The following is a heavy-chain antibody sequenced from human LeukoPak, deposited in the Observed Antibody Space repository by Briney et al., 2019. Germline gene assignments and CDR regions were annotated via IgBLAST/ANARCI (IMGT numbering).Heavy chain of an antibody. J-gene: IGHJ4*02. CDR2: ISYDESNK. Sequence: GGSLRLSCAASGFTVSDNYMSWVRQAPGKGLEWVAVISYDESNKYYADSVKGRFTISRANSKNTLYLQMNSLRAEDTAVYYCTRGQNGGYYDYWGQGTLVTVSS. CDR1: GFTVSDNY. V-gene: IGHV3-30-3*01. D-gene: IGHD3-22*01. CDR3: TRGQNGGYYDY.